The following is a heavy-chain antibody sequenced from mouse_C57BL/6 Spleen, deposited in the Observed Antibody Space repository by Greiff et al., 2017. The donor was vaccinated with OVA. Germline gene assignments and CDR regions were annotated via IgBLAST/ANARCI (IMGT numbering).Heavy chain of an antibody. D-gene: IGHD2-1*01. Sequence: EVQRVESGGGLVKPGGSLKLSCAASGFTFSSYAMPWVRQTPEKRLEWVATISDGGSYTYYPDNVKGRFTISRDNAKNNLYLQMSHLKSEDTAMYYCARGGNYVGWYFDVWGTGTTVTVSS. CDR1: GFTFSSYA. J-gene: IGHJ1*03. V-gene: IGHV5-4*01. CDR3: ARGGNYVGWYFDV. CDR2: ISDGGSYT.